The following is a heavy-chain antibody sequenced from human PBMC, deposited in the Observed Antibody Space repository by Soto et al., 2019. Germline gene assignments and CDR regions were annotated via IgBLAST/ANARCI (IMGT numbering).Heavy chain of an antibody. Sequence: GGSLRLSCAASGFTFSSYAMSWVRQAPGKGLEWVSAISGSGGSTYYADSVKGRFTISRDNSKNTLYLQMNSLRAEEKAVYYCAKAPEDIVVVPAAMNAGYYYYGMDVWGQGTTVTVSS. D-gene: IGHD2-2*01. J-gene: IGHJ6*02. CDR2: ISGSGGST. V-gene: IGHV3-23*01. CDR3: AKAPEDIVVVPAAMNAGYYYYGMDV. CDR1: GFTFSSYA.